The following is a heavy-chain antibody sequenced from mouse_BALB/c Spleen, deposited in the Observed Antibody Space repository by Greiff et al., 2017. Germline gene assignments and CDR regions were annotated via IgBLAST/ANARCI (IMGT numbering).Heavy chain of an antibody. CDR3: AREGDDYDWFAY. J-gene: IGHJ3*01. D-gene: IGHD2-4*01. CDR2: INPGSGGT. CDR1: GYAFTNYL. V-gene: IGHV1-54*01. Sequence: QVHVKQSGAELVRPGTSVKVSCKASGYAFTNYLIEWVKQRPGQGLEWIGVINPGSGGTNYNEKFKGKATLTADKSSSTAYMQLSSLTSDDSAVYFCAREGDDYDWFAYWGQGTLVTVSA.